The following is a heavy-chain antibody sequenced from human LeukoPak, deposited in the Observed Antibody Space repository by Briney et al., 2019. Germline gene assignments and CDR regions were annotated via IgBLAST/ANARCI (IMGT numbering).Heavy chain of an antibody. CDR1: GFTFKIYS. V-gene: IGHV3-48*01. Sequence: PGGSLRLSCAASGFTFKIYSMNWVRQAPGKGLEWVSYIDSSSATLFYADSVRGRFTISRDNAKNSLFLQMNSLRADDTAVYYCATDGRLLDYWGQGTLVTVSS. J-gene: IGHJ4*02. CDR3: ATDGRLLDY. CDR2: IDSSSATL.